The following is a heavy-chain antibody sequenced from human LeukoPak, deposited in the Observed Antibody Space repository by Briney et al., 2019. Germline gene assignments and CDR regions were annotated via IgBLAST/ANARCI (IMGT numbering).Heavy chain of an antibody. V-gene: IGHV4-59*01. CDR3: TRVGPSLHWNPDY. CDR1: GGSMSSYY. Sequence: SETLSLTCTVSGGSMSSYYWMWIRQPPGKGLEWIGSISYNGKTNHNPSLKGRVTISVDTSKNQFSLKLSSVTAADTAVYYCTRVGPSLHWNPDYWGQGTLVTVSS. J-gene: IGHJ4*02. D-gene: IGHD1-1*01. CDR2: ISYNGKT.